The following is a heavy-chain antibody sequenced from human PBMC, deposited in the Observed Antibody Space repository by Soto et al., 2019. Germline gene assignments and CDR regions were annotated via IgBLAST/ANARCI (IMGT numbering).Heavy chain of an antibody. CDR1: GFTFSSYA. CDR3: AKAGVTIFGVVISDLGGMDV. V-gene: IGHV3-23*01. CDR2: ISGSGGST. J-gene: IGHJ6*02. Sequence: EVQLLESGGGLVQPGGSLRLSCAASGFTFSSYAMSWFRQAPGKGLEWVSAISGSGGSTYYADSVKGRFTISRDNSKNALYLQMDSLGAEDTAVYYCAKAGVTIFGVVISDLGGMDVWGQGTTVTVSS. D-gene: IGHD3-3*01.